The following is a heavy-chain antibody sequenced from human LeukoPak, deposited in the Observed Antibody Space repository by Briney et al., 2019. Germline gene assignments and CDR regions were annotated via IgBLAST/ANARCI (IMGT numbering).Heavy chain of an antibody. CDR3: AKDGTYYYGSGSWSGY. D-gene: IGHD3-10*01. Sequence: GGSLRLSCAASGFTFSSYAMSWVRQAPGKGLEWVSAISGSGGSTYYADSVKGRFTISRDNSKNTLYLQMNSLRAEDTAVYYCAKDGTYYYGSGSWSGYWGQGTLVTVSS. CDR2: ISGSGGST. J-gene: IGHJ4*02. V-gene: IGHV3-23*01. CDR1: GFTFSSYA.